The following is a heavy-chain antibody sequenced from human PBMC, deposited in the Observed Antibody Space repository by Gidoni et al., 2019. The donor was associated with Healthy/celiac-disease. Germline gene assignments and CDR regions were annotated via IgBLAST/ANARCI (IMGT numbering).Heavy chain of an antibody. CDR3: AKDTLRTSRIKLMFGADAFDI. Sequence: EVQLVESGGGLVQPGRSLRLPCAASGFPLDDYAIHVVRQAPGKGLEWVSGISWNSGSIGYADSVKGRFTISRDNAKNSLYLQMNSLRAEDTALYYCAKDTLRTSRIKLMFGADAFDIWGQGTMVTVSS. CDR2: ISWNSGSI. J-gene: IGHJ3*02. V-gene: IGHV3-9*01. CDR1: GFPLDDYA. D-gene: IGHD3-10*02.